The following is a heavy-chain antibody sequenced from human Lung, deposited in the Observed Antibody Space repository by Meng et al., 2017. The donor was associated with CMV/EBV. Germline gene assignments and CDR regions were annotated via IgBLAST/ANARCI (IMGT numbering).Heavy chain of an antibody. D-gene: IGHD3-22*01. J-gene: IGHJ4*02. CDR2: IYSDGSST. V-gene: IGHV3-23*03. CDR3: AKGDDSVLAPFDY. Sequence: GGSLRLXCAASGFTFSNYAMNWVRQAPGKGLEGVSVIYSDGSSTYYADSVKGRFTISRDNSKNTLDLQLNSLRAEDTAVYYCAKGDDSVLAPFDYWGQGTLVTVSS. CDR1: GFTFSNYA.